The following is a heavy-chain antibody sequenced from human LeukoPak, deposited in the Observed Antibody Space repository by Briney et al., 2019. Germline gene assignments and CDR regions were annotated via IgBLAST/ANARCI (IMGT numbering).Heavy chain of an antibody. Sequence: GESLKISCKASGYHFTRNWIAWLRHVPGQGLEWMGFIFPGDSDTRYNPSFQGHVTISADRSETTAVLQWASLRASDTAIYYCAICPHSGSYPWYFDNWGQGTQVIVST. V-gene: IGHV5-51*01. J-gene: IGHJ4*02. CDR2: IFPGDSDT. CDR3: AICPHSGSYPWYFDN. CDR1: GYHFTRNW. D-gene: IGHD1-26*01.